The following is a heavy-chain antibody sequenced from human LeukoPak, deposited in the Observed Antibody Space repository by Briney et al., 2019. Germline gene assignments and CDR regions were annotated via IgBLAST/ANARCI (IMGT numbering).Heavy chain of an antibody. J-gene: IGHJ4*02. D-gene: IGHD2-8*01. CDR2: IFHSGNT. CDR3: AGDNGGYYIDY. CDR1: GGSISSYY. Sequence: SETLSLTCTVSGGSISSYYWGWIRQPPGKGLEWIGTIFHSGNTYYNPSLKSRVTISVDTSKNQFSLKLSSVTAADTAIYYCAGDNGGYYIDYWGQGTLVTVSS. V-gene: IGHV4-39*07.